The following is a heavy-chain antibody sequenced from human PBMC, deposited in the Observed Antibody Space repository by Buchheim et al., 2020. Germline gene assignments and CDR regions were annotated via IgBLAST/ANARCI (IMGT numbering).Heavy chain of an antibody. V-gene: IGHV3-74*01. Sequence: EVQLVESGGGLVQPGGSLRPSCAASGFTFSRQWMHWVRQAPGKGLVWVSRINSDGSSTSDADSVKGRFPISRDNAKKTLYLQMDSLRAEDTAVYYCARDHVSWNFDLWGRGTL. CDR1: GFTFSRQW. CDR3: ARDHVSWNFDL. CDR2: INSDGSST. D-gene: IGHD5/OR15-5a*01. J-gene: IGHJ2*01.